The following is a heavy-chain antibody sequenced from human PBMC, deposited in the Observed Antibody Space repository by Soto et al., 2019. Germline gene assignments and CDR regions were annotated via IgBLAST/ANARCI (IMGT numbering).Heavy chain of an antibody. CDR2: ISSSSSYI. J-gene: IGHJ6*02. CDR3: ARDYKNYYDSSGLLAPYYYYGMDV. D-gene: IGHD3-22*01. V-gene: IGHV3-21*01. CDR1: GFTFSSYS. Sequence: GGSLRLSCAASGFTFSSYSMNWVRQAPGKGLEWVSSISSSSSYIYYADSVKGRFTISRDNAKNSLYLQMNSLRAEDTAVYYCARDYKNYYDSSGLLAPYYYYGMDVWGQGTTVTVSS.